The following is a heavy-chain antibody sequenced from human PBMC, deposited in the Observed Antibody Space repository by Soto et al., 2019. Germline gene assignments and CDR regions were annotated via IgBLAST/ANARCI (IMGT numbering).Heavy chain of an antibody. J-gene: IGHJ4*02. V-gene: IGHV1-3*01. CDR2: INAGNGNT. D-gene: IGHD3-10*02. CDR3: ARISSVVSQYEY. Sequence: GASVKVSCKASGYTFTSYAMHWVRQAPGQGLEWTGWINAGNGNTQYSQNFQGRVTITRDTSASTAFMELSSLRSEDTAVYYCARISSVVSQYEYWGPGNLVTVSS. CDR1: GYTFTSYA.